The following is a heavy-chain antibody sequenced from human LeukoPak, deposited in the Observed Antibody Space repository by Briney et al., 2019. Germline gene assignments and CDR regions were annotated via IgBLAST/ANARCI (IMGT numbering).Heavy chain of an antibody. CDR3: AKARVGDSSGYYADSLNL. CDR2: ISWNSGRI. Sequence: PGRSLRLSCAASGFTIDAYAMHWVRQPPGKGLEWVSGISWNSGRIGYADSVKGRFTISRDNAKNSLYLQMNSLRAEDTALYYCAKARVGDSSGYYADSLNLWGHGTMVTVSS. D-gene: IGHD3-22*01. V-gene: IGHV3-9*01. CDR1: GFTIDAYA. J-gene: IGHJ3*01.